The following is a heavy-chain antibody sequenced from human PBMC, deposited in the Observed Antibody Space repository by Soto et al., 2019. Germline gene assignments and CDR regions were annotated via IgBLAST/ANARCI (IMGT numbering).Heavy chain of an antibody. CDR1: GFTFSSYT. CDR3: ARDNWFDP. V-gene: IGHV3-21*01. Sequence: GGSLRLSCAASGFTFSSYTMNWVRQAPGKGLEWVSSISSSSYIYYGDSVKGRFTISRDNTKNSLYLQMNSLRAEGTAVYYCARDNWFDPWGQGTLVTVSS. CDR2: ISSSSYI. J-gene: IGHJ5*02.